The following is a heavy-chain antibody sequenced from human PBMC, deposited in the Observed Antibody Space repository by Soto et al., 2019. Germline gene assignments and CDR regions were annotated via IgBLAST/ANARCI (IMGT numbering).Heavy chain of an antibody. CDR3: ARDFIAAAGKMYNWFDP. D-gene: IGHD6-13*01. CDR1: GGSISSYY. J-gene: IGHJ5*02. CDR2: IYYSGST. Sequence: SETLSLTCTVSGGSISSYYWSWIRQPPGKGLKWIGYIYYSGSTNYNPSLKSRVTISVDTSKNQFSLKLSSVTAADTTVYYCARDFIAAAGKMYNWFDPWGQGTLVTVSS. V-gene: IGHV4-59*01.